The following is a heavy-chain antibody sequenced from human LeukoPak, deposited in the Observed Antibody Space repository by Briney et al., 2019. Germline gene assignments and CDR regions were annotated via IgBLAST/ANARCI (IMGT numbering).Heavy chain of an antibody. J-gene: IGHJ4*02. CDR2: INHSGST. V-gene: IGHV4-34*01. Sequence: PSETLSLTCAVYGGSFSGYYWSWIRQPPGKGLEWIGEINHSGSTNYNPSLKSRATISVDTSKNQVSRKLSSVTAADTAVYYCARALLDVAEDYWGQGTLVTVSS. CDR1: GGSFSGYY. D-gene: IGHD6-19*01. CDR3: ARALLDVAEDY.